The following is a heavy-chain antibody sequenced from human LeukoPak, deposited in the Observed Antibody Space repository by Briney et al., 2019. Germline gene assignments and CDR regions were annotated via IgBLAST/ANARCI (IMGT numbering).Heavy chain of an antibody. J-gene: IGHJ4*02. CDR3: AKDSAKKYDDY. D-gene: IGHD2/OR15-2a*01. CDR2: ISGSDGTT. V-gene: IGHV3-23*01. Sequence: PGGSLRLSCAASGFTFSNYAMSWVRQAPGKGLEWVSGISGSDGTTYYADSVKGRFTISRDNSKNTLYLQMNGLRAEDTAVYYCAKDSAKKYDDYWGRGTLVTVSS. CDR1: GFTFSNYA.